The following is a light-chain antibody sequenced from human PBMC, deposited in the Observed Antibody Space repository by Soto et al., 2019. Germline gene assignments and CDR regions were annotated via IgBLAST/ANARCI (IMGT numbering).Light chain of an antibody. CDR1: QSISSW. CDR2: KAS. V-gene: IGKV1-5*03. Sequence: DIQMTQSPSTLSASVGDRVTITCRASQSISSWLARYQQKPGKAPKLLIYKASGLESGVPSRFSGSGSGTDFTLTISSLQPDDFATYYCQQYNSYSPLTFGGGTKVDIK. J-gene: IGKJ4*01. CDR3: QQYNSYSPLT.